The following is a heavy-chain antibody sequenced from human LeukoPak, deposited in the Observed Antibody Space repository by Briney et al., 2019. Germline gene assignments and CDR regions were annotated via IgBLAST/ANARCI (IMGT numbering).Heavy chain of an antibody. CDR2: IIPFSGTA. CDR3: ARDRSGYDSSGYYPY. CDR1: GGTFSRYV. V-gene: IGHV1-69*13. J-gene: IGHJ4*02. Sequence: SVKVSCKASGGTFSRYVITWVRQAPGQGLEWVGDIIPFSGTANYAQKFQGRVTIMADESTTTAYMELTSLRSEDTAVYYCARDRSGYDSSGYYPYWGQGTLVTVSS. D-gene: IGHD3-22*01.